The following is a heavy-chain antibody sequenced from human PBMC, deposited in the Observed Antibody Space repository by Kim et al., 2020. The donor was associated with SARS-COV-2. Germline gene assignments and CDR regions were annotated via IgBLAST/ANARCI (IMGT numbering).Heavy chain of an antibody. Sequence: SLKSRVTISVDTAKNQFSLKRSSVTAADTAVYYCARGRITIFGVVTEFDYWGQGTLVTVSS. J-gene: IGHJ4*02. V-gene: IGHV4-31*02. D-gene: IGHD3-3*01. CDR3: ARGRITIFGVVTEFDY.